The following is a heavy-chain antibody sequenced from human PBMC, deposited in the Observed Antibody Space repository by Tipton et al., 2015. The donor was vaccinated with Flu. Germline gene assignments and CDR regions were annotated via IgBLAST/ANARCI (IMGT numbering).Heavy chain of an antibody. D-gene: IGHD3-9*01. V-gene: IGHV5-51*03. Sequence: VQLVQSGAEVKKPGESLKISCKGSGYRFTSYWIGWVSQMPGKGLEWMGTIYPGDSDTRYGPSFQGQVTMSVDRSISVAYLQWSSLKASDTAMYYCARRDILTGYFDYWGQGTLVTVSS. CDR3: ARRDILTGYFDY. CDR2: IYPGDSDT. CDR1: GYRFTSYW. J-gene: IGHJ4*02.